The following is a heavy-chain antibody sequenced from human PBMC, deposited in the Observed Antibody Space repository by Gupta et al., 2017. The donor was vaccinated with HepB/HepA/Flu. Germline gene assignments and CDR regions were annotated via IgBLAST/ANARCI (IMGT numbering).Heavy chain of an antibody. Sequence: QVQLQQWGAGLLKPSETLSLTCAVYGGSFSGSYWSWIRQPPGKGLEWIGEINHSGSTNYNPSLKSRVTISVDTSKNQFSLKLSSVTAADTAVYYCARGVTVVTHVEIYYYYGMDVWGQGTTVTVSS. CDR1: GGSFSGSY. D-gene: IGHD4-23*01. V-gene: IGHV4-34*01. CDR3: ARGVTVVTHVEIYYYYGMDV. CDR2: INHSGST. J-gene: IGHJ6*02.